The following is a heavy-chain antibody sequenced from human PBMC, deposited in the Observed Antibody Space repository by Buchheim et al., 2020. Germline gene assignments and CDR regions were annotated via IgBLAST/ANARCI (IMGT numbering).Heavy chain of an antibody. J-gene: IGHJ4*02. CDR1: GFTFSSYG. Sequence: EVQLLESGGALVQPGGSLRLSCAASGFTFSSYGMSWVRQAPGKGLEWVSTISDDATETYFGDSVKGRFTISRDNSKNTLYLQMKSLRAEDTAIYYCAKVGPSLGVVVEGFDSWGQGTL. D-gene: IGHD3-3*01. CDR3: AKVGPSLGVVVEGFDS. V-gene: IGHV3-23*01. CDR2: ISDDATET.